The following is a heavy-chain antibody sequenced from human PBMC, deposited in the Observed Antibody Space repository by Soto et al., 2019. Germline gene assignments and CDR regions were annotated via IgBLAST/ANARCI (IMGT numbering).Heavy chain of an antibody. J-gene: IGHJ4*02. CDR3: ARDISDYYYESSGPFDY. V-gene: IGHV1-18*04. D-gene: IGHD3-22*01. CDR1: RYTFTSYG. Sequence: ASVKVSCKASRYTFTSYGISWVRQAPGQGLEWMGWISAYNGKTNFAQKFRGRVTMTTDKATSTAYMEPRSLRSDDTAVYYCARDISDYYYESSGPFDYWGQGTLVTVSS. CDR2: ISAYNGKT.